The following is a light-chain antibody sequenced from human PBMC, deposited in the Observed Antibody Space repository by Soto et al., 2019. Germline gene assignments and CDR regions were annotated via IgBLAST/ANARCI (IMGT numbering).Light chain of an antibody. CDR2: EGT. Sequence: QSALTQPASVSGSPGQSITISCTGTSSDVGSYNLVSWYQQHPAKAPKLMIYEGTKRPSGISNRFSGSKSGNTASLTIFGLQAEDEADNYCCSFAGSNTWVFGGGTKLTVL. CDR1: SSDVGSYNL. J-gene: IGLJ3*02. V-gene: IGLV2-23*01. CDR3: CSFAGSNTWV.